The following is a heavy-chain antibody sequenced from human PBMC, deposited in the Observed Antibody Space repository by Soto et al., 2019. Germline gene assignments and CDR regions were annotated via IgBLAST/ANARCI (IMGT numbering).Heavy chain of an antibody. CDR3: AIRASYYDSSGYFDY. CDR2: INSDGSST. D-gene: IGHD3-22*01. V-gene: IGHV3-74*01. Sequence: EVPLVESGGGLVQPGGSLRLSCAASGFTFSSYWMHWVRQAPGKGLVWVSRINSDGSSTSYADAVKGRFTISRDNAKNTLYLQMNRLRAEDTAVYYCAIRASYYDSSGYFDYWGQGTLVTVSS. J-gene: IGHJ4*02. CDR1: GFTFSSYW.